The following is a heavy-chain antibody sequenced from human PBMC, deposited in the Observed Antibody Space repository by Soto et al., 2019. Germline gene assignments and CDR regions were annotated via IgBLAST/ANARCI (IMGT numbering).Heavy chain of an antibody. CDR1: GGSFSGYY. V-gene: IGHV4-34*01. D-gene: IGHD2-21*02. Sequence: PSETLSLTCAVYGGSFSGYYWSWIRQPPGKGLEWIGEINHSGSTNYNPSLKSRVTISVDTSKNQFSLKLSSVTAADTAVYYCARRKVVTLLGSDYYGMDVWGQGTTVTVT. CDR2: INHSGST. CDR3: ARRKVVTLLGSDYYGMDV. J-gene: IGHJ6*02.